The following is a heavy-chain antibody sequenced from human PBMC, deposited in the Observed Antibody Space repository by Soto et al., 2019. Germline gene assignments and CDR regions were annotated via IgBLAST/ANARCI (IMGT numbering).Heavy chain of an antibody. CDR1: GYTFTSYD. J-gene: IGHJ6*03. CDR3: ARGSVYDFWSGYPQDYYYYYMDV. CDR2: MNPNSGNT. D-gene: IGHD3-3*01. V-gene: IGHV1-8*01. Sequence: ASVKVSCKASGYTFTSYDINWVRQATGQGLEWMGWMNPNSGNTGYAQKFQGRVTMTRNTSISTAYMELSSLRSEDTAVYYCARGSVYDFWSGYPQDYYYYYMDVWGKGTTVTAP.